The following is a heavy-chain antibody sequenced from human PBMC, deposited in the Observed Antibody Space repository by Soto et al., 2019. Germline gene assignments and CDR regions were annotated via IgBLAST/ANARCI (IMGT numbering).Heavy chain of an antibody. CDR1: GYPFTSYG. J-gene: IGHJ3*02. CDR2: ISAYNGKR. D-gene: IGHD5-12*01. CDR3: ARGRIVASIHDAFEI. Sequence: QGQLLQSGDEVKTPGASVRVSCRASGYPFTSYGISWVRQAPGQGLEWVAWISAYNGKRDTAQKFQDRVTMTLDTSTDTAHMDLGDLTSADTAVYYCARGRIVASIHDAFEIWGQGTKDTVSS. V-gene: IGHV1-18*01.